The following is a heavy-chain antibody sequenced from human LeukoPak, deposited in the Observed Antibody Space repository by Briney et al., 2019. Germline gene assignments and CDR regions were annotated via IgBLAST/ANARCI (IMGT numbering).Heavy chain of an antibody. Sequence: GGSLGLSCGDSGYTFTGYHMNWVRQAPGKGLEWVSTIDVSATDTYYPDSVKGRFTISRDDSKNMLYLQMNSLRGEDTAVYYCARSVRAAGKSPGFDFWGPGSLVTVSP. CDR1: GYTFTGYH. D-gene: IGHD6-13*01. J-gene: IGHJ4*02. V-gene: IGHV3-23*05. CDR2: IDVSATDT. CDR3: ARSVRAAGKSPGFDF.